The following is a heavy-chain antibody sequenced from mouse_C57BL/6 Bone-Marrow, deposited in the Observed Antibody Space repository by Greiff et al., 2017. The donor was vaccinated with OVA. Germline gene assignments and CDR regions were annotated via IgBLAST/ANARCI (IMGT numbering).Heavy chain of an antibody. CDR2: ISSGSSTL. V-gene: IGHV5-17*01. J-gene: IGHJ3*01. CDR1: GFTFSDYG. CDR3: AWFAY. Sequence: EVQVVESGGGLVKPGGSLKLSCAASGFTFSDYGMHWVRQAPEKGLEWVAYISSGSSTLYYADTVKGRFTISRDNAKNTLFLQMTSLRSEDTAMYYCAWFAYWGQGTLVTVSA.